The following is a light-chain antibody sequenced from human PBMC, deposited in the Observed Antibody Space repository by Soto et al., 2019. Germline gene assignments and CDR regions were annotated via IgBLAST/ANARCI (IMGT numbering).Light chain of an antibody. V-gene: IGLV1-51*01. CDR1: SSNIGNNY. Sequence: QSLLTQPPSVSAAPGQKVTISCSGSSSNIGNNYVSWYQQLPGTAPKLLIYENNKRPSGIRDRLSGSKSATSATLGIPGLQTGDEAHYYCGTWDSSLSAGVFGGGTKLTVL. J-gene: IGLJ3*02. CDR2: ENN. CDR3: GTWDSSLSAGV.